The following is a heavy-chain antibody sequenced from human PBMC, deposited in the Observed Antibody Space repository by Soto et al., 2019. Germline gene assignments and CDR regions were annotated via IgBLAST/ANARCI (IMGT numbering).Heavy chain of an antibody. D-gene: IGHD3-10*01. V-gene: IGHV2-5*02. CDR1: GFSLNTDGEG. CDR3: AHSRNLITEDAQVGDFDY. J-gene: IGHJ4*02. CDR2: IYWDDDA. Sequence: QITLKESGPPQVKPTQTLTLTCSFSGFSLNTDGEGVGWVRQPPVEALEWLALIYWDDDARYSPSLKTRLTITKDPSKNQVVLIMTNMDPVDTATYYCAHSRNLITEDAQVGDFDYWGQGTLVTVSS.